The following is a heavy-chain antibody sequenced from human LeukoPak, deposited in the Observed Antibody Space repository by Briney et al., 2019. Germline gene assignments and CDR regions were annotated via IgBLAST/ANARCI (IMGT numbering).Heavy chain of an antibody. CDR1: GFTFDDYA. CDR3: AKDLYGSGSYYLDV. D-gene: IGHD3-10*01. Sequence: PGGSLRLSCAASGFTFDDYAMHWVRQAPGKGLEWVSLISWDGGSTYYADSVKGRFTISRDNSKNSLYLQMNSLRAEDTALYYCAKDLYGSGSYYLDVWGKGTTVTVSS. V-gene: IGHV3-43D*04. CDR2: ISWDGGST. J-gene: IGHJ6*03.